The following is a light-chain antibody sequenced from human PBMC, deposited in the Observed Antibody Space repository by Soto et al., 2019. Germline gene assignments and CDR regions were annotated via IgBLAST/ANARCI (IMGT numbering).Light chain of an antibody. CDR1: SSDVGGYNY. J-gene: IGLJ1*01. CDR3: GSYASSSTLYV. Sequence: QSVLTQPASVSRSPGQSITISCTGTSSDVGGYNYVSWYQQHSGKAPKLTIYDVSNRPSGVSNRFSGSKSGNTASLTISGLQAEDEADYYCGSYASSSTLYVFVTGTKVTVL. V-gene: IGLV2-14*01. CDR2: DVS.